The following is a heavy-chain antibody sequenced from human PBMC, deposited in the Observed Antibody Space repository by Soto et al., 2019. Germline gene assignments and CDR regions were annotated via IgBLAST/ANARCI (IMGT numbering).Heavy chain of an antibody. V-gene: IGHV1-18*01. D-gene: IGHD1-26*01. CDR3: ARGGQWDFLSDY. CDR2: ISAYNGNT. J-gene: IGHJ4*02. CDR1: GYSFTRYY. Sequence: QVQLVQSGAEVKKPGASVKVSCKASGYSFTRYYINWVRQAPGQGLEWMVWISAYNGNTHYEEKLQGRITLTTDPFTSTAYMELRSLISDATAVYFCARGGQWDFLSDYWGQGTLVTVSS.